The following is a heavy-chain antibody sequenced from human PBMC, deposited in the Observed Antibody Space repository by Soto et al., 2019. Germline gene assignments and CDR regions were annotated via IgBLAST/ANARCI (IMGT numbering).Heavy chain of an antibody. V-gene: IGHV1-46*02. CDR2: FNPSGGSP. CDR3: ARDSSEMATNFFCDY. J-gene: IGHJ4*02. CDR1: GYRFNNHN. D-gene: IGHD5-12*01. Sequence: QVRVEQSGTEVKTPGASVKVSCKASGYRFNNHNIHWLRQAPGQGFEWMGMFNPSGGSPDYAQKFQGRFTMARDLSTYVFYMILRDLRSDDTAVYYCARDSSEMATNFFCDYCGQGTPVTFSS.